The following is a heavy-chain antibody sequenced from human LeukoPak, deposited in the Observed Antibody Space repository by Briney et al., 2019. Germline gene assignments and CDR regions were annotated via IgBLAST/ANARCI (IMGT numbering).Heavy chain of an antibody. CDR2: FSYTGST. CDR3: ARGAGPNYFDF. Sequence: SETLFLTCTVSGGSISSYYWNWIRQPPGKGLEWIGYFSYTGSTHYNPSLKSRVTILADTSNNQFSLKMSSVTAADTAVYYCARGAGPNYFDFWGQGTLVTVSS. CDR1: GGSISSYY. D-gene: IGHD1-14*01. J-gene: IGHJ4*02. V-gene: IGHV4-59*01.